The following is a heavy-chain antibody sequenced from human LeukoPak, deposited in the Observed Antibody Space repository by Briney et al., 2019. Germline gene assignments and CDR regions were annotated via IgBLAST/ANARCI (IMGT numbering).Heavy chain of an antibody. CDR2: ISSSGSTI. V-gene: IGHV3-48*03. D-gene: IGHD1-7*01. Sequence: PGGSLRLSCGASGFXFSSYEINWVRQAPGKGLEWVSYISSSGSTIYYADSVKGRFTISRDNAKNSLYLQMNSLRAEDTAVYYCARDRRDITGTTSFDYWGQGTLVTVSS. J-gene: IGHJ4*02. CDR1: GFXFSSYE. CDR3: ARDRRDITGTTSFDY.